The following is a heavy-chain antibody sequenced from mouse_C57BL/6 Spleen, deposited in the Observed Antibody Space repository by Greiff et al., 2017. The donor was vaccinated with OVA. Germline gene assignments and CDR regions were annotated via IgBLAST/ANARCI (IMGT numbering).Heavy chain of an antibody. CDR3: ARSGSSYGYYAMDY. D-gene: IGHD1-1*01. CDR1: GYAFTNYL. Sequence: VQLQQSGAELVRPGTSVKVSCKASGYAFTNYLIEWVKQRPGQGLEWIGVINPGSGGTNYNEKFKGKATLTADKSSSTAYMQRSSLTSEDSAVYFCARSGSSYGYYAMDYWGQGTSVTVSS. V-gene: IGHV1-54*01. CDR2: INPGSGGT. J-gene: IGHJ4*01.